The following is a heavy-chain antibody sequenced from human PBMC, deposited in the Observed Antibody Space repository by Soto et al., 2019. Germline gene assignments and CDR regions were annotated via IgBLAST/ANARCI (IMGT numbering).Heavy chain of an antibody. CDR1: GYTFTSYG. CDR3: ARDIVPQYDSFYFDY. Sequence: ASVKVSCKASGYTFTSYGISWVRQAPGQGLEWMGWISAYNGNTNYAQKLQGRVTMTTDTSTSTAYMELRSLRSDDTAVYYCARDIVPQYDSFYFDYWGQGTLVTVSS. D-gene: IGHD3-22*01. V-gene: IGHV1-18*01. J-gene: IGHJ4*02. CDR2: ISAYNGNT.